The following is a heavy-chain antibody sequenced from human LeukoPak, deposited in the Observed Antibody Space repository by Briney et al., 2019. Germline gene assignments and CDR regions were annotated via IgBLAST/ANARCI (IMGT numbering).Heavy chain of an antibody. J-gene: IGHJ4*02. V-gene: IGHV4-59*01. Sequence: SETLSLTCTFSGGSISNYFWNWIRQTPGKGLEWIGSINYSGGTNYNPSLKSRGTMSVDTSKNQFSLKLTSVTAADTAVYYCARMSSGYYIDYWGQGTLVTVSS. CDR2: INYSGGT. D-gene: IGHD3-22*01. CDR3: ARMSSGYYIDY. CDR1: GGSISNYF.